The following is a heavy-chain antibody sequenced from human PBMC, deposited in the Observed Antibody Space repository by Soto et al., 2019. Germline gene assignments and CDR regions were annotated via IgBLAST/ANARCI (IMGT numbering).Heavy chain of an antibody. Sequence: QVQLVQSGAEVKKPGASVKVSCKASGYTFTGYYMHWVRQAPGQGLEWMGWINPNSGGTNYAQKFQGLVTMTRDTFISTAYRELSRLRYDDTAVYYCARGGHRSSWYPPGGCFDPWGQGTLVTVSS. J-gene: IGHJ5*02. D-gene: IGHD6-13*01. CDR3: ARGGHRSSWYPPGGCFDP. V-gene: IGHV1-2*04. CDR2: INPNSGGT. CDR1: GYTFTGYY.